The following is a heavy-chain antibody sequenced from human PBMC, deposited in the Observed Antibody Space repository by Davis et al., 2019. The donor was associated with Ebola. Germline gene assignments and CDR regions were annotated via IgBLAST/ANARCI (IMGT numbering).Heavy chain of an antibody. CDR3: ARMWKSYYDSLWDY. V-gene: IGHV5-51*01. CDR1: GYSFTSYW. CDR2: IYPGDSDT. D-gene: IGHD3-10*01. J-gene: IGHJ4*02. Sequence: GGSLRLSCTGSGYSFTSYWIAWVRQIPGKGLEWMGIIYPGDSDTRYSASFRGPVTISADKSFSTAYLQWSGLKAPDTAMYYCARMWKSYYDSLWDYWGQGTLVTVSS.